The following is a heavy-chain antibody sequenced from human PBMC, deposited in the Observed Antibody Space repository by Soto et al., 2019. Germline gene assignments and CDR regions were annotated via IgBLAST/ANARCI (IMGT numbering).Heavy chain of an antibody. CDR2: INAGNGNT. Sequence: QVQLVQSGAEVKKPGASVKVSCKASGYTFTSYAMHWVRQAPGQRLEWMGWINAGNGNTKYSQKFEGRVTITRDTSASKAYMELSSLRSEDTAVYYCARDLGVGAASDYCGQGTLVTVSS. J-gene: IGHJ4*02. CDR1: GYTFTSYA. D-gene: IGHD1-26*01. CDR3: ARDLGVGAASDY. V-gene: IGHV1-3*01.